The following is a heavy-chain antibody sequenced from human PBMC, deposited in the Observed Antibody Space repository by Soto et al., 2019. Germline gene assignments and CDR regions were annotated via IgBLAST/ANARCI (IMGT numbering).Heavy chain of an antibody. CDR3: ARDRYGDPLWGQDDFDY. V-gene: IGHV3-23*01. CDR1: GFTFNNYA. J-gene: IGHJ4*02. Sequence: EAQLLESGGGLVQPGGSLRLSCAASGFTFNNYAMSWVRQAPGKGLEWVSAISGSGDSTYYADSVKGRFTISRDNSKNTLYLQMNSLRAEDTAIYYCARDRYGDPLWGQDDFDYWGQGTLVTVSA. CDR2: ISGSGDST. D-gene: IGHD2-21*02.